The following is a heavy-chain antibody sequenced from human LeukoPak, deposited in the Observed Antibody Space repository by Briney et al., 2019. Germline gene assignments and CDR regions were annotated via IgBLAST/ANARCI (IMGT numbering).Heavy chain of an antibody. CDR3: ARDADGHFDS. J-gene: IGHJ4*02. CDR2: IKLNGGGK. V-gene: IGHV3-7*01. D-gene: IGHD5-24*01. CDR1: GFTFSSFW. Sequence: GGSLRLSCAASGFTFSSFWMNWVRQPPGKGLEWVAHIKLNGGGKDYAGSVKGRFTISRDDAMNSVYLEINSLRAEDTAVYYCARDADGHFDSWGQGTLVTVSS.